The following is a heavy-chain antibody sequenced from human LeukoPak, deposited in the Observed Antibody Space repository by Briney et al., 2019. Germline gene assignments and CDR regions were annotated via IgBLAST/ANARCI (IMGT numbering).Heavy chain of an antibody. CDR1: GFTFSSYG. V-gene: IGHV3-30*03. Sequence: PGGSLRLSCAASGFTFSSYGMHWVRQAPGKGLEWVAVISYDGSNKYYADSVKGRFTISRDNSKNTLYLQMNSLRAEDTAVYYCAAITMVRGVIIKPFDYWGQGTLVTVSS. J-gene: IGHJ4*02. CDR2: ISYDGSNK. D-gene: IGHD3-10*01. CDR3: AAITMVRGVIIKPFDY.